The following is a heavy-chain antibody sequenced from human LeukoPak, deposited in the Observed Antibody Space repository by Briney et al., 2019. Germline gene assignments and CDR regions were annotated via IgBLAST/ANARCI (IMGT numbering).Heavy chain of an antibody. J-gene: IGHJ3*02. Sequence: PGGSLRLSCAASGFTFSSFAMSWVRQAPGEGLEWVSAMSGSGGMTYSADSVKGRFTISRDNSKDTLYLQMNSLRAGDTAIYHCAKGKYFDWSYAFEIWGQGTMITVSS. CDR2: MSGSGGMT. V-gene: IGHV3-23*01. D-gene: IGHD3-9*01. CDR3: AKGKYFDWSYAFEI. CDR1: GFTFSSFA.